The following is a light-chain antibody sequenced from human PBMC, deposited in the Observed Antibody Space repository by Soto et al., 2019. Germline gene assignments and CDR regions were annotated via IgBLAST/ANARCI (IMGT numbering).Light chain of an antibody. J-gene: IGLJ2*01. CDR1: STDVGPYNR. CDR3: SSYTITSTVV. V-gene: IGLV2-18*02. CDR2: EVN. Sequence: QSALTQPPSVSGSPGQSVTISCTGTSTDVGPYNRVSWYQQPPGTAPKLIIYEVNNRPSGVPDRFSGSKSGNTASLTISGLLAEDEADYYCSSYTITSTVVFGGGTKLTVL.